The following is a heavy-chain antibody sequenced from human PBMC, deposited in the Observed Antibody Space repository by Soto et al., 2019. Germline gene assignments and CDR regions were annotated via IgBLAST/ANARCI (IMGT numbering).Heavy chain of an antibody. V-gene: IGHV1-46*01. CDR1: GYTFTSYY. Sequence: ASVKVSCKASGYTFTSYYMHWVRQAPGQGLEWLGIINPSGGSTSYAQKFQGRVTMTRDTSTSTVYMELSSLGSEDTAVYYCAIFRRSSGYYYGYWGQGTPVTVSS. J-gene: IGHJ4*02. CDR3: AIFRRSSGYYYGY. CDR2: INPSGGST. D-gene: IGHD3-22*01.